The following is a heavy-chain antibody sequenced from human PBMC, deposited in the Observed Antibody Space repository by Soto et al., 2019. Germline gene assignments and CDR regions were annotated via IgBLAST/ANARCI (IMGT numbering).Heavy chain of an antibody. CDR2: ISGSGSGT. Sequence: EVQLLQSGGGLVQPGGSLRLSCAASGFTFSSYSIYWVRQAPGKGLEWVSGISGSGSGTYYADSVKGRFTISRDNSKNPLYHQMNRLRAEDTAVYYCAEGSSGYYDTFDYWGQGTLVTVSS. D-gene: IGHD3-22*01. CDR1: GFTFSSYS. V-gene: IGHV3-23*01. CDR3: AEGSSGYYDTFDY. J-gene: IGHJ4*02.